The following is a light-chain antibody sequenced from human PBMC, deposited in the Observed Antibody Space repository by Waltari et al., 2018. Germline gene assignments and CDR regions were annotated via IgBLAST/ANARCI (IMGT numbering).Light chain of an antibody. CDR2: DVS. CDR1: SGDVGGYNY. CDR3: SSYTTTITV. J-gene: IGLJ3*02. Sequence: QSALTQPASVSGSPGQSITISCTGTSGDVGGYNYVSWFQQHPGKAPNLMIYDVSNRPSGVSNRSSAAKSGNTASLTISGLRAEDEADYYCSSYTTTITVFGGGTKLTVL. V-gene: IGLV2-14*01.